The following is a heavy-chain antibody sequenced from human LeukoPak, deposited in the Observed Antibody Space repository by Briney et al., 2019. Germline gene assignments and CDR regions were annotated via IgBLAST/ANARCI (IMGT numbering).Heavy chain of an antibody. V-gene: IGHV3-21*06. Sequence: PGGSLRLSCAASGLTFSSFTMKWVRQAPGKGLEWVSSISSRSGNIYYADSVKGRFTISRDNAKNSLYLQMNSLGAEDTAVYYCARFYGGNSGFDYWGQGTLVTVSS. CDR3: ARFYGGNSGFDY. CDR2: ISSRSGNI. D-gene: IGHD4-23*01. J-gene: IGHJ4*02. CDR1: GLTFSSFT.